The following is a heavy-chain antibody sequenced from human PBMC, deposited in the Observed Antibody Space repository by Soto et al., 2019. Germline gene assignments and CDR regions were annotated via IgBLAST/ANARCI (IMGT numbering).Heavy chain of an antibody. CDR2: IYNSGTT. V-gene: IGHV4-59*01. CDR3: ARIRTNGDDDAFDI. CDR1: GGSISSYY. J-gene: IGHJ3*02. D-gene: IGHD4-17*01. Sequence: PSETLSLTCTVSGGSISSYYWTWVRQAPGKGLEWIGYIYNSGTTYYNPSLKSRVTISVDTSKNQFSLKLSSVTAADTAVYYCARIRTNGDDDAFDIWGQGTMVTVSS.